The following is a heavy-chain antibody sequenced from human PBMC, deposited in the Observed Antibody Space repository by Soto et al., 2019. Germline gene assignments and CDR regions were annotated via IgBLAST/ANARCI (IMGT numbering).Heavy chain of an antibody. CDR3: AREPWDVVVTAIPPEFDY. CDR2: IYSGGTT. CDR1: GFTVNNNH. V-gene: IGHV3-53*01. J-gene: IGHJ4*02. D-gene: IGHD2-21*02. Sequence: PGGSLRLSCAASGFTVNNNHMSWVRQAPGKGLEWVSIIYSGGTTYYADSVKGRFTISRDNSKNTLYLQMNSLRAEDTAVYYCAREPWDVVVTAIPPEFDYWGQGTLVTVS.